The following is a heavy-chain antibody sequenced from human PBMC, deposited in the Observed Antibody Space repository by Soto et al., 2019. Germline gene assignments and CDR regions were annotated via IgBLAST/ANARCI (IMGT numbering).Heavy chain of an antibody. J-gene: IGHJ4*02. CDR1: GGTFSSYA. CDR2: IIPIFGTA. CDR3: ARPSKKYSSGPGGFDY. D-gene: IGHD6-19*01. Sequence: EASVKVSCKASGGTFSSYAISWVRQAPGQGLEWMGGIIPIFGTANYAQKFQGRVTITADESTSTAYMELSSLRSEDTAVYYCARPSKKYSSGPGGFDYWGQGTLVTVSS. V-gene: IGHV1-69*13.